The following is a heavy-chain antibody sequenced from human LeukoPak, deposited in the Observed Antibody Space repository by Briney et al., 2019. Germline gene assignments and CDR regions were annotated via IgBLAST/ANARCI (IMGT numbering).Heavy chain of an antibody. CDR1: GFIFSSAW. J-gene: IGHJ4*02. V-gene: IGHV3-15*01. CDR2: IKNKTNGGTT. D-gene: IGHD2-2*01. CDR3: ARGFCSSTSCYQGPFDF. Sequence: GGSLRLSCAASGFIFSSAWMTWVRQAPGKGLEWVGHIKNKTNGGTTDYTAPVKGRFIISRDDSKNTLYLQMNSLRTEDTAVYYCARGFCSSTSCYQGPFDFWGQGTLVTVSS.